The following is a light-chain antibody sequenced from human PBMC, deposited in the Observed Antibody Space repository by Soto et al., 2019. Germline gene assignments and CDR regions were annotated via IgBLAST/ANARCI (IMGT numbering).Light chain of an antibody. CDR3: CSYAGRYTYV. J-gene: IGLJ1*01. CDR1: SSDVGGYNY. CDR2: DVS. Sequence: QSALTQPRSESGSPGQSVTISCTGASSDVGGYNYVSWYQQHPGKAPKLMIYDVSKRPSGVPDRFSGSKSGNTASLTISGLQTEDEADYYCCSYAGRYTYVFGTGTKLTVL. V-gene: IGLV2-11*01.